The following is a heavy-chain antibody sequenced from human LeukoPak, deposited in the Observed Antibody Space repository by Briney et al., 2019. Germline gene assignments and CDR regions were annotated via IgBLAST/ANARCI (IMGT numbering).Heavy chain of an antibody. CDR1: GYTFTTYY. D-gene: IGHD6-19*01. CDR2: INPNSGGT. V-gene: IGHV1-2*02. CDR3: ARDIAVAGDYYYYYYMDV. J-gene: IGHJ6*03. Sequence: ASVKVSCKASGYTFTTYYMHWVRQAPGQGLEWMGWINPNSGGTNYAQKFQGRVTMTRDTSISTAYMELSRLRSDDTAVYYCARDIAVAGDYYYYYYMDVWGKGTTVTISS.